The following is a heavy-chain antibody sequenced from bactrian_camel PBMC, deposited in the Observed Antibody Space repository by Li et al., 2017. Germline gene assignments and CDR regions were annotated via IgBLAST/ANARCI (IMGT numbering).Heavy chain of an antibody. Sequence: HVQLVESGGGSVQAGGSLRLSCASSSATSNTYYMGWFRQAPGKEREGVAAMSTTGTTSPFYADSVKGRFTISMDNAENTVYLQMSSLEPEDSGVYFCAADDRLCGWVLFRSSLYKYRGQGTQVTVS. J-gene: IGHJ4*01. D-gene: IGHD5*01. V-gene: IGHV3-3*01. CDR2: MSTTGTTSP. CDR1: SATSNTYY. CDR3: AADDRLCGWVLFRSSLYKY.